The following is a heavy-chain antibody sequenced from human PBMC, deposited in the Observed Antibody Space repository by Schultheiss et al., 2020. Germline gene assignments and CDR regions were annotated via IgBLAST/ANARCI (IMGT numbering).Heavy chain of an antibody. Sequence: GGSLRLSCAASGFTFSNAWMSWVRQAPGKGLEWVGRIKSKTDGGTTDYAAPVKGRFTISRDNSKNTLYLQMNSLRAEDTAVYYCAATYGDYSVKFDYWGQGTLVTVSS. V-gene: IGHV3-15*01. CDR3: AATYGDYSVKFDY. J-gene: IGHJ4*02. CDR2: IKSKTDGGTT. CDR1: GFTFSNAW. D-gene: IGHD4-17*01.